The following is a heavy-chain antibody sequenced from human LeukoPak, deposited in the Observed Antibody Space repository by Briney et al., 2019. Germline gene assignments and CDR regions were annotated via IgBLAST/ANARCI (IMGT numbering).Heavy chain of an antibody. V-gene: IGHV1-2*02. D-gene: IGHD5/OR15-5a*01. CDR1: GYTFTGYY. CDR3: ARLMSTLMWIDY. Sequence: ASVKVSCKASGYTFTGYYMHWVRQAPGQGPEWMGWINPNSGGTNYAQKFHGRVPMTRDTSISTAYMQLSWLTSDDTAIYYCARLMSTLMWIDYWGPATLVTVSS. CDR2: INPNSGGT. J-gene: IGHJ4*02.